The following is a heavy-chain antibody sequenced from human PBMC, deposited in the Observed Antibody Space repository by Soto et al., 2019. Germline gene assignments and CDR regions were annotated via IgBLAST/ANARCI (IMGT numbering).Heavy chain of an antibody. D-gene: IGHD6-13*01. J-gene: IGHJ4*02. V-gene: IGHV4-31*03. CDR3: VGTAAAGTALFDY. Sequence: ASETLSLTCTVSGGSISSGGYYWSWIRQHPGKGLEWIGYIYYSGSTYYNPSLKSRVTISVDTSKNQFSLKLSSVTAADTAVYYCVGTAAAGTALFDYWGQGTLVTVSS. CDR2: IYYSGST. CDR1: GGSISSGGYY.